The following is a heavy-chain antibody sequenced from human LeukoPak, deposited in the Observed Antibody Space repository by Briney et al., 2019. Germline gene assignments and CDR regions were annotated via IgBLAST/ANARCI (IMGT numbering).Heavy chain of an antibody. D-gene: IGHD3-22*01. CDR2: IYHSGST. J-gene: IGHJ4*02. V-gene: IGHV4-4*02. Sequence: PSETLSLTCAVSGGSISSSNWWSWVRQPPGKGLEWIGEIYHSGSTNYNPSLKSRVTISVDTSKNQFSLKLSSVTAADTAVYYCARTQGYYDSSGYYYFDYWGQGTLVTVSS. CDR1: GGSISSSNW. CDR3: ARTQGYYDSSGYYYFDY.